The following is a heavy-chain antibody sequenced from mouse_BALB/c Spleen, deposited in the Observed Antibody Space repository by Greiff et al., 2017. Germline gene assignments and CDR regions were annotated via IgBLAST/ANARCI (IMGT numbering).Heavy chain of an antibody. Sequence: VQLVESGPSLVQPSQSLSITCTVSGFSLTSYGVHWVRQSPGKGLEWLGVIWRGGSTDYNAAFMSRLSITKDNSKSQVFFKMNSLQADDTAIYYCAKNKGYDGYFDVWGAGTTVTVSS. CDR3: AKNKGYDGYFDV. CDR1: GFSLTSYG. V-gene: IGHV2-5-1*01. CDR2: IWRGGST. J-gene: IGHJ1*01. D-gene: IGHD2-14*01.